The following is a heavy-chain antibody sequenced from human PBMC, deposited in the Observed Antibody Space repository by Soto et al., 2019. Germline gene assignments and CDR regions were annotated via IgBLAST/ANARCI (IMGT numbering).Heavy chain of an antibody. D-gene: IGHD3-3*01. J-gene: IGHJ4*02. CDR3: ARSNDFWSGYYMVGGYFDY. CDR1: GGTFSSYA. CDR2: IIPIFGTA. V-gene: IGHV1-69*13. Sequence: ASVKVSCKASGGTFSSYAISWVRQAPGQGLEWMGGIIPIFGTANYAQKFQGRVTITADESTSTAYMELSSLRSEDTAVYYCARSNDFWSGYYMVGGYFDYWGQGTLVTV.